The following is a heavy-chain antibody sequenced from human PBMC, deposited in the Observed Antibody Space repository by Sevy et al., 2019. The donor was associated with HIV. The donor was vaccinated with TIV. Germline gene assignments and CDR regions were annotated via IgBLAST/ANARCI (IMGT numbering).Heavy chain of an antibody. CDR1: GASISSSGYY. V-gene: IGHV4-39*01. J-gene: IGHJ4*02. CDR2: INYSGIT. CDR3: VCPKLTYTIGCYYLDY. D-gene: IGHD6-25*01. Sequence: SETLSLTCTVSGASISSSGYYWGWIRQPPGKGLEWIASINYSGITFYNPSLKSLDTISGYTSKNQFSLRLSSVTAADSSFYFCVCPKLTYTIGCYYLDYWGQGTVFTVSS.